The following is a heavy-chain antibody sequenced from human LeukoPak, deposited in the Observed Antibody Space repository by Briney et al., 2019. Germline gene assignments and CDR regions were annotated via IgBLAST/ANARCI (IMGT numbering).Heavy chain of an antibody. V-gene: IGHV3-23*01. J-gene: IGHJ6*03. D-gene: IGHD2-8*01. CDR3: AKDRGHCVNGVCHNNYYMDA. CDR2: ISGSGGST. Sequence: WGSLRLSCSASGFTFSSYPMSWVRQAPGKGLEWVSTISGSGGSTDYADSVKGRFTISRDNSKNTLYLQMNSLRAEDTAVYYCAKDRGHCVNGVCHNNYYMDAWGKGTTVTVSS. CDR1: GFTFSSYP.